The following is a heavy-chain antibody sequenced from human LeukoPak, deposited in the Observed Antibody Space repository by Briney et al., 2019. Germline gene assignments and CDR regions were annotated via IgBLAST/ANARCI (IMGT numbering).Heavy chain of an antibody. CDR3: ARRQQASDY. J-gene: IGHJ4*02. V-gene: IGHV3-48*03. Sequence: GGSLRLSCAASGFTFSSYEMNWVRQAPGKGLEWVSYISSSGSTIYYADSVKGRFTISRDNAKNSLYLQMNSLTAEDTAVYYCARRQQASDYWGQGTLVTVSS. CDR1: GFTFSSYE. CDR2: ISSSGSTI. D-gene: IGHD6-13*01.